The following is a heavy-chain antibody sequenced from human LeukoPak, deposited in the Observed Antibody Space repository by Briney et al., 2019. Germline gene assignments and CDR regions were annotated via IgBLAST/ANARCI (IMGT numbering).Heavy chain of an antibody. V-gene: IGHV1-24*01. J-gene: IGHJ4*02. CDR1: GYTLTELS. CDR3: ATVGYCSSTSCYNVGGETTDY. D-gene: IGHD2-2*02. CDR2: FDPEDGET. Sequence: GASVKVSCKVSGYTLTELSMHWVRQAPGKGLEWMGGFDPEDGETIYAQKFQGRVTMTEDTSTDTAYMELSSLRSEDTAVYYCATVGYCSSTSCYNVGGETTDYWGQGTLVTVSS.